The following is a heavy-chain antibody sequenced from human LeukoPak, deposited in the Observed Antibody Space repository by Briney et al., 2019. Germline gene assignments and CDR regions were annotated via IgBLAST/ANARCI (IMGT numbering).Heavy chain of an antibody. J-gene: IGHJ4*02. CDR1: GFTFSDYF. D-gene: IGHD1-1*01. Sequence: GGSLRPSCAASGFTFSDYFMSWVRQAPGKGPEWLSYINGRGTYIDYAESLKGRITISRDNAQNSLYLQMNSLRVEDTAVYYCARSGREATEIDYWGQGTLVTVSS. CDR3: ARSGREATEIDY. CDR2: INGRGTYI. V-gene: IGHV3-11*06.